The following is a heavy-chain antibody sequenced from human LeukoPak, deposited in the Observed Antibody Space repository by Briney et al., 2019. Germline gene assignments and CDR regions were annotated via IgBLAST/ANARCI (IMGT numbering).Heavy chain of an antibody. CDR1: GGTFSSYA. D-gene: IGHD2-15*01. Sequence: ASVKVSCKASGGTFSSYAISWVRQAPGQGLEWMGGIILIFGTANCAQKFQGRVTITADESTSTAYMELSSLRSEDTAVYYCASFYCSGGSCYGSDYYYYYMDVWGKGTTVTISS. CDR2: IILIFGTA. CDR3: ASFYCSGGSCYGSDYYYYYMDV. J-gene: IGHJ6*03. V-gene: IGHV1-69*13.